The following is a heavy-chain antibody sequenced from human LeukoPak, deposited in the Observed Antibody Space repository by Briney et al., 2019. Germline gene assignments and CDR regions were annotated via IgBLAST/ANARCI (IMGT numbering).Heavy chain of an antibody. J-gene: IGHJ4*02. V-gene: IGHV3-30*18. CDR2: ISYDGSNK. Sequence: PGGSLRLSCAASGFTFSSYGMHWVRQAPGKGLEWVAVISYDGSNKYYADSVKGRFTSSRDNSKNTLYLQMNSLRADDTAVYYCAKGAHYFGSGSFRRGHYFDSWGQGTLVTVSS. CDR3: AKGAHYFGSGSFRRGHYFDS. CDR1: GFTFSSYG. D-gene: IGHD3-10*01.